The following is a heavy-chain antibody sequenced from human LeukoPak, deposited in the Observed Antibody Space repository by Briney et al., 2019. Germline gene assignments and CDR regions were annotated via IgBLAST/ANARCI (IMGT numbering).Heavy chain of an antibody. CDR2: ISGRSSHT. J-gene: IGHJ4*02. D-gene: IGHD3-16*01. CDR3: GRAFPPLRTSSAGDL. V-gene: IGHV3-21*06. CDR1: GFTFSDHD. Sequence: GSLRLSCSASGFTFSDHDMNWIRQAPGKGLEWISAISGRSSHTYYGDSVKGRFSISRDNAKNLLYLQMNGLGAEDTAVYYCGRAFPPLRTSSAGDLWGQGTLVTVSS.